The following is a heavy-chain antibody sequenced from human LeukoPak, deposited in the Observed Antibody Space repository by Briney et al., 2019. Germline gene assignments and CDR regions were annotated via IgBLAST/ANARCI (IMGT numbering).Heavy chain of an antibody. D-gene: IGHD3-10*01. CDR3: ARHKFTTDKYYYGSGSLGNWFDP. V-gene: IGHV4-59*08. CDR2: IYYSGST. J-gene: IGHJ5*02. Sequence: SETLSLTCTVSGGSISSYYWSWIRQPPGKGLEWIGYIYYSGSTNYNPSLKGRVTISVDTSKNQFSLKLSSVTAADTAVYYCARHKFTTDKYYYGSGSLGNWFDPWGQGTLVTVSS. CDR1: GGSISSYY.